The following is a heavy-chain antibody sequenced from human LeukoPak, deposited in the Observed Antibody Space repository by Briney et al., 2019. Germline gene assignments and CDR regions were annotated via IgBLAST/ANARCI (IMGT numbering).Heavy chain of an antibody. CDR3: ATGTPALGYCSGGSCSSYYYYYMDV. CDR2: FDPEDGET. CDR1: GYTLTELS. J-gene: IGHJ6*03. D-gene: IGHD2-15*01. V-gene: IGHV1-24*01. Sequence: ASVKVSCKVSGYTLTELSMHWVRQPPGKGLEWMGGFDPEDGETIYAQKFQGRVTMTEDTSTDTAYMELSSLRSEDTAVYYCATGTPALGYCSGGSCSSYYYYYMDVWGKGTTVTVSS.